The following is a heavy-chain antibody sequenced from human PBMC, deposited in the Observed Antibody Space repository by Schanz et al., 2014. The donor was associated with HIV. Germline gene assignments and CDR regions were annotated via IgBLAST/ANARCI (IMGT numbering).Heavy chain of an antibody. CDR3: ARVRCSPSTCRVYYYYGMDV. D-gene: IGHD2-15*01. Sequence: VQLVESGGGLVKPGGSLRLACAASGFSLSGYGMHWVRQAPGKGLEWVAVVWDDGTNKHYADSVKGRFTISRDNSKNTLYLQMNRLRAEDTAVYYCARVRCSPSTCRVYYYYGMDVWGQGTTVTVSS. CDR1: GFSLSGYG. CDR2: VWDDGTNK. J-gene: IGHJ6*02. V-gene: IGHV3-33*08.